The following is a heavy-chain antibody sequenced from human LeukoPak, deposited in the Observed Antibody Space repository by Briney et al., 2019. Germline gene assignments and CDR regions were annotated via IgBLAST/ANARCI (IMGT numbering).Heavy chain of an antibody. V-gene: IGHV3-11*01. J-gene: IGHJ6*03. CDR1: GFTFSDYY. CDR2: ISSSGSSI. CDR3: ARDAGGYYYMDV. Sequence: GGSLRLSCAASGFTFSDYYMSWIRQAPGKGLEWVSYISSSGSSIYYADSVKGRFTISRDNATNSLYLQMNSLRADDTAVYYCARDAGGYYYMDVWGKGTTVTVSS.